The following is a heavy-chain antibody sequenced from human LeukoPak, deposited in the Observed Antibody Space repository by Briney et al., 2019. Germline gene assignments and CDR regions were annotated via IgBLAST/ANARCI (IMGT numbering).Heavy chain of an antibody. Sequence: VASVKVSCKASGYTFTSYGISWVRQAPGQGLEWMGWISAYNGNTNYAQKLQGRVTMTTDTSTSTAYMELRSLRSDDTAVYYCARFLWFGELLSNAFDIWGQGTMVTVSS. D-gene: IGHD3-10*01. V-gene: IGHV1-18*01. CDR3: ARFLWFGELLSNAFDI. CDR2: ISAYNGNT. CDR1: GYTFTSYG. J-gene: IGHJ3*02.